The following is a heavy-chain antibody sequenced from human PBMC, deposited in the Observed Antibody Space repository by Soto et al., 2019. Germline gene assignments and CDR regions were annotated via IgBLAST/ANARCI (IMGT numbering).Heavy chain of an antibody. CDR3: ASTGITGTTAHFFVY. D-gene: IGHD1-7*01. CDR2: INAGNGNT. J-gene: IGHJ4*02. Sequence: ASVKVSCKASGYTFTSYAMHWVRQAPGQRLEWMGWINAGNGNTKYSQKFQGRVTITRDTSASTAYMELSSLRSEDTAVYYCASTGITGTTAHFFVYWGQGTLVTVSS. V-gene: IGHV1-3*01. CDR1: GYTFTSYA.